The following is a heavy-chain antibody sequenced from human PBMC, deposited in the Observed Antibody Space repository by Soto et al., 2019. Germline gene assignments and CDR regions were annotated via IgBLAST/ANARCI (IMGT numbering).Heavy chain of an antibody. V-gene: IGHV1-18*01. CDR2: ISAYNGNT. Sequence: ASVKVSCKASGYTFTRYGISWVRQAPGQGLEWMGWISAYNGNTNYAQKLQGRVTMTTDTSTSTAYMELRSLRSDDTAVYYCARYYYDSSGYYPEPFDYWGQGTLVTVSS. J-gene: IGHJ4*02. CDR1: GYTFTRYG. D-gene: IGHD3-22*01. CDR3: ARYYYDSSGYYPEPFDY.